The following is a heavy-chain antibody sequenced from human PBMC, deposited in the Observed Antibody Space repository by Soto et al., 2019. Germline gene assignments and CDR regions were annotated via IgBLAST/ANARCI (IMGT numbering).Heavy chain of an antibody. D-gene: IGHD6-19*01. Sequence: LRLSCAASRLTFTTYAMNWVRQAPGKGLEWVALMSSDGSNTYYADPVKGRFTISRDNSKNTLFLQMNSLRDEDTAVYYCASSAAWGRGTLVTVSS. V-gene: IGHV3-30-3*01. CDR1: RLTFTTYA. CDR2: MSSDGSNT. CDR3: ASSAA. J-gene: IGHJ5*02.